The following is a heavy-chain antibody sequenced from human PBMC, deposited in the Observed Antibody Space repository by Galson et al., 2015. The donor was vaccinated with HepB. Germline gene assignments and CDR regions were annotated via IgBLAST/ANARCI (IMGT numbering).Heavy chain of an antibody. CDR2: IYYSGST. Sequence: SETLSLTCTVSGGSISSYYWSWIRQPPGKGLEWIGYIYYSGSTNYNPSLKSRVTISVDTSKNQFSLKLSSVTAADTAVYYCARSDYGDSNYYYGMDVWGQGTTVTVSS. V-gene: IGHV4-59*01. CDR3: ARSDYGDSNYYYGMDV. CDR1: GGSISSYY. J-gene: IGHJ6*02. D-gene: IGHD4-17*01.